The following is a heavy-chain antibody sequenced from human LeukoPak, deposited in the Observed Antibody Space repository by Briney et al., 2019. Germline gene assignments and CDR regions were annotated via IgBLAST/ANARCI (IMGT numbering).Heavy chain of an antibody. CDR1: GGSISSYY. CDR2: IYYSGST. V-gene: IGHV4-59*12. J-gene: IGHJ3*02. D-gene: IGHD4-17*01. CDR3: ASFSDYALRAADAFDI. Sequence: SETLSLTCTVSGGSISSYYWSWIRQPPGKGLEWIGYIYYSGSTNYNPSLKSRVTISVDTSKNQFSLKLSSVTAADTAVYYCASFSDYALRAADAFDIWGQGTMVTISS.